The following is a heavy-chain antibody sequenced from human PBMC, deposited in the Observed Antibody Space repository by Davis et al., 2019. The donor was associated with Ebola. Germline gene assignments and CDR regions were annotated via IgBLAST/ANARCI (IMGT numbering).Heavy chain of an antibody. CDR3: ARIWERPRAFDI. D-gene: IGHD1-26*01. J-gene: IGHJ3*02. CDR2: IKPDGSEK. CDR1: GFTFSSYW. Sequence: GGSLRLSCAASGFTFSSYWMSWVRQTPGKGLEWVASIKPDGSEKYYVDSVKGRFTFSRDNAKSSLSLQMNSLRAEDTAVYYCARIWERPRAFDIWGQGTMLTVSS. V-gene: IGHV3-7*03.